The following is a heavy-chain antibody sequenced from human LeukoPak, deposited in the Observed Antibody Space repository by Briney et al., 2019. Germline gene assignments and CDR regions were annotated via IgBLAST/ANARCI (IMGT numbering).Heavy chain of an antibody. D-gene: IGHD2-2*01. V-gene: IGHV4-59*02. Sequence: SETLSLTCSVSGGSVSSYYWSWIRQPPGKGLEWVGYIYYSGSTNYSPSLKSRATISVDTSKNQFSLNLSSVTPADTAVYYCAGYSSTFYFYYGMDLWGQGTTVTVSS. J-gene: IGHJ6*02. CDR1: GGSVSSYY. CDR3: AGYSSTFYFYYGMDL. CDR2: IYYSGST.